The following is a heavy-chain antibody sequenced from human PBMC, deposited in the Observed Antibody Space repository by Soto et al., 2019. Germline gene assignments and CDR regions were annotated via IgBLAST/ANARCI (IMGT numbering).Heavy chain of an antibody. CDR3: AKADRGDIVVVPAVLFPFDY. CDR2: ISWNSGSI. J-gene: IGHJ4*02. Sequence: SLRLSCAASGFTFDDYAMHWVRQAPGKGLEWVSGISWNSGSIGYADSVKGRFTISRDNAKNSLYLQMNSLRAEDTALYYCAKADRGDIVVVPAVLFPFDYWGQGTLVTVSS. V-gene: IGHV3-9*01. CDR1: GFTFDDYA. D-gene: IGHD2-2*01.